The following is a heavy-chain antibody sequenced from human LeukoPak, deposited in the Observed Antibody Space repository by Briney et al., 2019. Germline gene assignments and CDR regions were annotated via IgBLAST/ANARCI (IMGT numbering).Heavy chain of an antibody. V-gene: IGHV3-30*02. J-gene: IGHJ4*02. Sequence: PGGSLRLSCAASGSTFSSYGMHWVGQAPGKGLEWVAFIRYDGSNKYYADSVKGRFTISRDNSKNTLYLQMNSLRAEDTAVYYCAKEGDGSGSQNPIFDYWGQGTLVTVSS. D-gene: IGHD3-10*01. CDR1: GSTFSSYG. CDR3: AKEGDGSGSQNPIFDY. CDR2: IRYDGSNK.